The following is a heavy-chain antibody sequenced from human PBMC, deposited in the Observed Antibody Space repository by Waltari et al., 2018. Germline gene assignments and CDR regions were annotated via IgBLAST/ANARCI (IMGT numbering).Heavy chain of an antibody. J-gene: IGHJ3*02. CDR1: GYSISSGYY. D-gene: IGHD3-9*01. CDR2: IFHSGST. Sequence: QVQLQESGPGLVKPSETLSLTCAVSGYSISSGYYWGWIRQPPGKGLEWIGSIFHSGSTYYNPSLKGRFTISVDTSKNQFSLKLSSVTAADTAVYYCARDILTGADAFDIWGQGTMVTVSS. CDR3: ARDILTGADAFDI. V-gene: IGHV4-38-2*02.